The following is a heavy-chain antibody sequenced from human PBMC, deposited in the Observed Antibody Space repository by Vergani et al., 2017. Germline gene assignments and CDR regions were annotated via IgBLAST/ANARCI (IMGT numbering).Heavy chain of an antibody. J-gene: IGHJ4*02. V-gene: IGHV3-33*01. CDR2: IWYDGSKE. CDR3: ARATSASCNDY. Sequence: QVQLEESGGGVVQPGRSLRLSCAGSGFTLSSHAMHWVRQAPGKGLEWVAFIWYDGSKEYYADSVKGRFTISRDNSKNTLYLQMNSLRAEDTAVYYCARATSASCNDYWGQGTLVTVSS. CDR1: GFTLSSHA. D-gene: IGHD2-2*01.